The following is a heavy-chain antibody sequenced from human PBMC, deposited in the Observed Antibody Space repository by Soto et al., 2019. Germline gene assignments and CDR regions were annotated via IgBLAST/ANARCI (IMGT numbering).Heavy chain of an antibody. D-gene: IGHD6-19*01. CDR2: IIPIFGTA. CDR3: ARGSARSSGWLDLSD. CDR1: GGTFSRYA. V-gene: IGHV1-69*12. Sequence: QVQLVQSGAEVKKPGSSVKVSCKASGGTFSRYAISWVRQAPGQGLEWMGGIIPIFGTANYAQKFQGRVTITADEATSTAYMELSSLSSEDTAVYYCARGSARSSGWLDLSDWGQGTLVTVSS. J-gene: IGHJ4*02.